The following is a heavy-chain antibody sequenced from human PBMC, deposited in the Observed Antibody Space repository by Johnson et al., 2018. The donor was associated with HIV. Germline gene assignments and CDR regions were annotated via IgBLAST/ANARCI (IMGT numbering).Heavy chain of an antibody. J-gene: IGHJ3*02. CDR3: ARDDGGGGDAFDI. CDR2: ISYDGSNK. D-gene: IGHD2-15*01. CDR1: GFTFRSYG. Sequence: QVQLVESGGGVVQPGGSLRLSCAASGFTFRSYGMHWVRQAPGKGLEWVAIISYDGSNKYYADSVKGRFTISRDNSKNTLYLQMNSLRAEDTAVYYCARDDGGGGDAFDIWGQGTMVTVSS. V-gene: IGHV3-30*19.